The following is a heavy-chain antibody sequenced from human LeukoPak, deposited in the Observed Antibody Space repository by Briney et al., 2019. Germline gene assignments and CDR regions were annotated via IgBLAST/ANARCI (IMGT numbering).Heavy chain of an antibody. D-gene: IGHD6-19*01. V-gene: IGHV3-23*01. J-gene: IGHJ4*02. CDR1: GFTFNSYV. Sequence: GGSLRLSCAASGFTFNSYVMSWVRQAPGKGLESVSAIGGSGARTYYADSVRGRFTISRDNSKNTVYLQLNSLRGEDTAVYYCAKDLVSGDWYWRGFDSWGQGTLVTVSS. CDR2: IGGSGART. CDR3: AKDLVSGDWYWRGFDS.